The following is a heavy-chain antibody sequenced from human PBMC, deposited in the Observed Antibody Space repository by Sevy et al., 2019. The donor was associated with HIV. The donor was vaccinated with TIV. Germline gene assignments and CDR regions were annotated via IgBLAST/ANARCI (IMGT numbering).Heavy chain of an antibody. CDR1: GFAFSNYYA. CDR2: ISYDGSDK. CDR3: ARPRANYVDHYFFYAMDV. V-gene: IGHV3-30-3*01. Sequence: GSLRLSCVASGFAFSNYYAMHWVRQAPGKGLEWVALISYDGSDKYYADSVKGRITISRDNFKNTLFLQMNSLTTEDTAVYYCARPRANYVDHYFFYAMDVWGQGTTVTVSS. D-gene: IGHD4-17*01. J-gene: IGHJ6*02.